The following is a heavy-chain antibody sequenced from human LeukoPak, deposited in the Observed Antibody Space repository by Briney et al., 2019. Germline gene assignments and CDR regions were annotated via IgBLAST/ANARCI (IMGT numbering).Heavy chain of an antibody. Sequence: PGGSLRLSCAASGFTVSSNYMSWVRQAPGKGLEWVSVIYSGGSTYYADSVKGRFTISRDNSKNTLYLQMNSLRAEDTAVYYCAREAYYSNYVSDYWGQGTLVTVSS. J-gene: IGHJ4*02. CDR1: GFTVSSNY. V-gene: IGHV3-66*02. CDR3: AREAYYSNYVSDY. D-gene: IGHD4-11*01. CDR2: IYSGGST.